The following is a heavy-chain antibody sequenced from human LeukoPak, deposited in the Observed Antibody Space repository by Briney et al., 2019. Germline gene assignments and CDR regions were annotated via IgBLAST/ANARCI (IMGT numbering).Heavy chain of an antibody. V-gene: IGHV4-59*01. CDR2: IFFSGST. D-gene: IGHD5-24*01. Sequence: SETLSHTCIVSGASISSDYWSGIRQPPGKGLEWIGYIFFSGSTNYNPSLKSRVTMSVDTSKNQFSLNLSSVTAADTAVYYCARGEMATIEDAFDIWGQGTMVTVSS. CDR1: GASISSDY. CDR3: ARGEMATIEDAFDI. J-gene: IGHJ3*02.